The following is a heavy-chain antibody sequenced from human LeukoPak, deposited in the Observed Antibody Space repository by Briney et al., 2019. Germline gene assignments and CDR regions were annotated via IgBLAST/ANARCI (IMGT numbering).Heavy chain of an antibody. Sequence: GGSLRLSCAAPGFTFSSYGMHWVRQAPGKGLEWVAVTSHDGSNKYYADSVKGRFTISRDNSKNTLYLQMNSLRAEDTAVYYCAKNRDWLLNYFDYWGQGTLVIVSS. D-gene: IGHD3/OR15-3a*01. CDR1: GFTFSSYG. CDR2: TSHDGSNK. CDR3: AKNRDWLLNYFDY. J-gene: IGHJ4*02. V-gene: IGHV3-30*18.